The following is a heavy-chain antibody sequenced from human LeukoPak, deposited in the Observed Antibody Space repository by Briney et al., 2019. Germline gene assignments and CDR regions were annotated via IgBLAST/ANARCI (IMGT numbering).Heavy chain of an antibody. D-gene: IGHD6-13*01. V-gene: IGHV3-23*01. CDR1: GFTFSRDA. J-gene: IGHJ5*02. CDR2: INESGGST. CDR3: ARDGHSSSWYGDWFDP. Sequence: GGSLRLSCAASGFTFSRDAMSWVRQAPGKGLEWVSVINESGGSTYYADSVKGRFTISRDNSKNTLYLKMNSLRAEDTAVYYCARDGHSSSWYGDWFDPWGQGTLVTVSS.